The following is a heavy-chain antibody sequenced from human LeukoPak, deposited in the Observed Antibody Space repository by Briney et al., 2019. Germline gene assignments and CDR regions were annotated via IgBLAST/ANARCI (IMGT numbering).Heavy chain of an antibody. CDR1: GGSISSSSYY. J-gene: IGHJ4*02. CDR3: ARLYFADIVGATTDIDY. Sequence: PSETLSLTCTVSGGSISSSSYYWGWIRQPPGKGLEWIGSIYYSGSTYYNPSLKSRVTISVDTSKNQFSLKLSSVTAADTAVYYCARLYFADIVGATTDIDYWGQGTLVTVSS. CDR2: IYYSGST. D-gene: IGHD1-26*01. V-gene: IGHV4-39*01.